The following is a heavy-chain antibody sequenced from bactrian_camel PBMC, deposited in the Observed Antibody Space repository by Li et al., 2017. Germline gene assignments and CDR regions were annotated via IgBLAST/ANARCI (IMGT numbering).Heavy chain of an antibody. D-gene: IGHD7*01. Sequence: HVQLVESGGGSVQAGGSLRLSCAASGDTFDSSEMAWYRQAPGNECELVASITSDGIANHRIAAGRFAISRDNTRKTLYLQMNNLKPEDTAVYYCAAVRYPLDILAVIGARVAGICGGGGQGTQVTVS. CDR1: GDTFDSSE. CDR3: AAVRYPLDILAVIGARVAGICGG. J-gene: IGHJ4*01. V-gene: IGHV3S55*01. CDR2: ITSDGIA.